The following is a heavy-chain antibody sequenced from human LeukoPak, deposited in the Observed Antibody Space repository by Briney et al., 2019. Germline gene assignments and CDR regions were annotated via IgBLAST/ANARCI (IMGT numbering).Heavy chain of an antibody. J-gene: IGHJ4*02. V-gene: IGHV4-38-2*02. CDR3: ARIETYSSGWYDAFFDY. CDR2: IYHSGST. Sequence: SETLSLTCSVSDYSISSGYYWGWIRQPPGKGLEWIGSIYHSGSTYYNPSLKSRVTISVDTSKNHFSLKLTSVTAADTAVYYCARIETYSSGWYDAFFDYWGQGTLVTVSS. D-gene: IGHD6-19*01. CDR1: DYSISSGYY.